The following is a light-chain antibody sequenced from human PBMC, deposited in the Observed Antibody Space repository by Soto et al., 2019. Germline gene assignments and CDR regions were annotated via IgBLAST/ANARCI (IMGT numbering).Light chain of an antibody. J-gene: IGKJ5*01. CDR1: QSISSW. CDR2: AAS. V-gene: IGKV1-12*01. Sequence: DIHWHQSPSTLSASVGDRVTIPCRASQSISSWLAWYQQKPGKAPKLLIYAASSLQSGVPSRFSGSGSGTDFTLTISSLQPEDFATYYCQHADSFPLTTLGQGTRLEIK. CDR3: QHADSFPLTT.